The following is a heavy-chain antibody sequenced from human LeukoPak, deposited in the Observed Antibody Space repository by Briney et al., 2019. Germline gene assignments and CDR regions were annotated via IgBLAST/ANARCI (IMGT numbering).Heavy chain of an antibody. J-gene: IGHJ5*02. CDR2: VSYDGSNK. CDR1: GFTFSSYA. V-gene: IGHV3-30*04. CDR3: AKTLDYYGSGSYYRSSEFDP. Sequence: QSGGSLRLSCAASGFTFSSYAMHWVRQAPGKGLEWVAVVSYDGSNKYYADSVKGRFTISRDNAKNSLYLQMNSLRAEDTALYYCAKTLDYYGSGSYYRSSEFDPWGQGTLVTVSS. D-gene: IGHD3-10*01.